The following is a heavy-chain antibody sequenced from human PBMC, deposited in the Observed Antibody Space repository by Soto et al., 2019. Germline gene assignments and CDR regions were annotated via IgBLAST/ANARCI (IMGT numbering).Heavy chain of an antibody. CDR1: GGTFSSYA. CDR2: IIPIFGTA. D-gene: IGHD5-18*01. J-gene: IGHJ4*02. Sequence: SVKVSCKASGGTFSSYAISWVRQAPGQGLEWMGGIIPIFGTANYAQKFQGRVTITADESTSTAYMELSSLRSEDTAVYYCAVYLGLTAMVRNGLGTLGYYFDYWGQGTLVTVSS. V-gene: IGHV1-69*13. CDR3: AVYLGLTAMVRNGLGTLGYYFDY.